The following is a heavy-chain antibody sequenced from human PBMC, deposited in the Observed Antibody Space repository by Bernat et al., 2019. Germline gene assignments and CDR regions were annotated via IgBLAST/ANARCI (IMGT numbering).Heavy chain of an antibody. Sequence: QVQLVQSGAEVKKPGASVKVSCKASGYTFTSYAMHWVRQAPGHRLEWMGWINAGNGNTKYSQKFQGRVTITRDTSASTAYMELSSLRSEDTAVYYCARDDYDILTGYPKYNWFDPWGQGTLVTVSS. V-gene: IGHV1-3*01. CDR3: ARDDYDILTGYPKYNWFDP. CDR2: INAGNGNT. D-gene: IGHD3-9*01. CDR1: GYTFTSYA. J-gene: IGHJ5*02.